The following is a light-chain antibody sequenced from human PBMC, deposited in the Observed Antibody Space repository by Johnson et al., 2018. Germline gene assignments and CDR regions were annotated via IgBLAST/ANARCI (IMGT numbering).Light chain of an antibody. CDR1: SSNIGNNY. CDR2: ENN. J-gene: IGLJ1*01. Sequence: QSVLTQPPSVSAAPGQKVTISCSGSSSNIGNNYVSWYQQLPGTAPKLLIYENNKRPSGSPDRFSGSKSGTSATLGITGLQTGDEALYYCGTWDSSLGALNFCGTGITFTVL. V-gene: IGLV1-51*02. CDR3: GTWDSSLGALNF.